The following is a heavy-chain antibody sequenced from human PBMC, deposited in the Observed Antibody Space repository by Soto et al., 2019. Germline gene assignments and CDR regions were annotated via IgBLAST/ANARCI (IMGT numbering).Heavy chain of an antibody. CDR2: IYYSGST. Sequence: SETLSLTCTVSGGSISSYYWSWIRQPPGKGLEWIGYIYYSGSTNYNPSLKSRVTISVDTSKNQFSLKLSSVTAADTAVYYCARDGLAVAEFHYWGQGTLVTVS. CDR1: GGSISSYY. D-gene: IGHD6-19*01. CDR3: ARDGLAVAEFHY. J-gene: IGHJ4*02. V-gene: IGHV4-59*01.